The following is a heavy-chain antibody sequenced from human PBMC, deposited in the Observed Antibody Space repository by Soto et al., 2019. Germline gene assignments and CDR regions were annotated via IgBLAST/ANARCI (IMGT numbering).Heavy chain of an antibody. Sequence: SETVSLTCSGSGGSMSSYYWNWIRQSPGKGLEWIGYIYYSGNTNYNPSLKSRVTMSVDTSKNQFSLKMNSVSAADTAVYYCAGGVTSTLRGRRLDYWGQGTLVTVSS. D-gene: IGHD2-21*02. CDR1: GGSMSSYY. J-gene: IGHJ4*02. V-gene: IGHV4-59*01. CDR2: IYYSGNT. CDR3: AGGVTSTLRGRRLDY.